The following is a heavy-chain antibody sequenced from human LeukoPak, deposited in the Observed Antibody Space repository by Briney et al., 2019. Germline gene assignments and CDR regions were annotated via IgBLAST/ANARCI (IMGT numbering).Heavy chain of an antibody. CDR1: GGSISSYY. V-gene: IGHV4-59*01. CDR3: ARGRTMVRGVRWFDP. J-gene: IGHJ5*02. CDR2: IYYSGST. D-gene: IGHD3-10*01. Sequence: SETLSLTCTVSGGSISSYYWSWIRQPPGKGLEWIGYIYYSGSTNYNPSLKSRVTISVDTSKNQFSLKLSSVTAADTAVYYCARGRTMVRGVRWFDPWGQGTLVTVSS.